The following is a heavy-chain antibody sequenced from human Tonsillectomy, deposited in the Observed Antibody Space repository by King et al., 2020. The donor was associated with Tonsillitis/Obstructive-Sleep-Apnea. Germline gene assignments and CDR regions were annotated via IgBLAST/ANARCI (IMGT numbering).Heavy chain of an antibody. D-gene: IGHD5-18*01. V-gene: IGHV3-23*04. CDR2: VSPSGGSR. CDR1: GFTFSSYA. J-gene: IGHJ4*02. Sequence: VQLVESGGGLVQPGGSLRLSCAASGFTFSSYAMSWVRQAPGKGLEWVSGVSPSGGSRYYADSVKGRFTISRDNSKNTLYLQMNSLRADDTAVYYCANEVVDSGYSYGPPSDWGQGTLVTVSS. CDR3: ANEVVDSGYSYGPPSD.